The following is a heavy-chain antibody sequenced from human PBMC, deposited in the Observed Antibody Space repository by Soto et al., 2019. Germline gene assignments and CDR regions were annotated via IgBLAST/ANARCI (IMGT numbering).Heavy chain of an antibody. J-gene: IGHJ4*02. CDR1: GGSISSYY. CDR3: ARDSGPIAAADNYFDY. Sequence: SETLSLTCTVSGGSISSYYWSWIRQPPGKGLEWIGYIYYSGSTNYNPSLKSRVTISVDTSKNQFSLKLSSVTAADTAVYYCARDSGPIAAADNYFDYWGQGTLVTVSS. D-gene: IGHD6-13*01. CDR2: IYYSGST. V-gene: IGHV4-59*01.